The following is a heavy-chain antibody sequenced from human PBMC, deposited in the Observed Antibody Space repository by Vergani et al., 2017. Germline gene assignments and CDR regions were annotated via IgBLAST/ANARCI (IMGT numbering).Heavy chain of an antibody. J-gene: IGHJ5*02. CDR3: ARASVDTGGFDP. V-gene: IGHV4-59*11. CDR1: GGSIGSHY. D-gene: IGHD5-18*01. Sequence: QVQLQESGPGLVKPSETLYLTCIVSGGSIGSHYWSWIRQPPGKGLEWIGYIYYSGSTNYNPSLKSRVTISEDTSKNQFFLKLSSVTAADTAVYYCARASVDTGGFDPWGQGTLVTVSS. CDR2: IYYSGST.